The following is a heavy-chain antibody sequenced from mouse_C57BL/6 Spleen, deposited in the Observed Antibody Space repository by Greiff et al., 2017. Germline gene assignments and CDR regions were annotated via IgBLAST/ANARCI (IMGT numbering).Heavy chain of an antibody. Sequence: QVQLQQPGAELVMPGASVKLSCKASGYTFTSYWMHWVKQRPGQGLEWIGEIDPSDSYTNYNQKFKGKSTLTVDKSSSTAYRQLSSLTSEDSAVYYCATYDYEVYFYYWGQGTTLTVSS. CDR3: ATYDYEVYFYY. V-gene: IGHV1-69*01. CDR2: IDPSDSYT. CDR1: GYTFTSYW. J-gene: IGHJ2*01. D-gene: IGHD2-4*01.